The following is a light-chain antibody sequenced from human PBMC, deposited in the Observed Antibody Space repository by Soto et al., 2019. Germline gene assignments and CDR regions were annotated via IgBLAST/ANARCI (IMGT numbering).Light chain of an antibody. Sequence: QSALTQPPSASGTPGQRVTVSCSGSTSNIGTNSVTWYQQLPGTAPKLLIHSDNQRPSGIPDRFSGSKSGTSASLAISGLQSEDEADYYCMTWDDSLNGHVLFGGGTKLTVL. CDR2: SDN. V-gene: IGLV1-44*01. J-gene: IGLJ3*02. CDR3: MTWDDSLNGHVL. CDR1: TSNIGTNS.